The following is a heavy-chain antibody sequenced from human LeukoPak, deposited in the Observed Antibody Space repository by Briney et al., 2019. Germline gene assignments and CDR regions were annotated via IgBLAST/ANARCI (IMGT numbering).Heavy chain of an antibody. J-gene: IGHJ4*02. D-gene: IGHD3-22*01. CDR3: ARPNLYDSSGDGRYYFDY. CDR2: MSHSGST. V-gene: IGHV4-38-2*01. Sequence: SETLSLTCAVSGYSISSGYHWGWIRQPPAKGLEWVGSMSHSGSTYYNPSLKSRVTISVDTSKNQFSVKLSSVTAADTAVYYCARPNLYDSSGDGRYYFDYWGQGTLVTVSS. CDR1: GYSISSGYH.